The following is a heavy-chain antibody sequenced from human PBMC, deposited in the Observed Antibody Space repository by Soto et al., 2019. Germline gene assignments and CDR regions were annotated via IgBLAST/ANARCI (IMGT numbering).Heavy chain of an antibody. J-gene: IGHJ5*02. Sequence: PGGSLRLSCAASGVSFSSYAMSWVGQAPGKGLEWVSAISGSGGSTYYADSVKGRFTISRDNSKNTLYLQMNSLRAEDTAVYYGAKGKAYSFLDSSDPWGQGSLFSVSA. CDR2: ISGSGGST. V-gene: IGHV3-23*01. CDR1: GVSFSSYA. D-gene: IGHD2-21*01. CDR3: AKGKAYSFLDSSDP.